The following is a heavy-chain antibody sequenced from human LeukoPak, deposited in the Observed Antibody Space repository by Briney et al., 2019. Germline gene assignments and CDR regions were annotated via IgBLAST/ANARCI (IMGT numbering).Heavy chain of an antibody. CDR1: GYTFTSYD. CDR2: MNPNSGNT. V-gene: IGHV1-8*03. CDR3: ARGVGYCSSTSCYGSNWFDP. D-gene: IGHD2-2*01. J-gene: IGHJ5*02. Sequence: ASVKVSCKASGYTFTSYDINWVRQATGQGLEWMGWMNPNSGNTDYAQKFQGRVTITRNTSISTAYMELSSLRSEDTAVYYCARGVGYCSSTSCYGSNWFDPWGQGTLVTVSS.